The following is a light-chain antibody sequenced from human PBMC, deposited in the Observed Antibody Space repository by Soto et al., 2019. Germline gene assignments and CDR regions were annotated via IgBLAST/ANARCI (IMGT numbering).Light chain of an antibody. J-gene: IGLJ2*01. CDR1: SSNIGAGYN. V-gene: IGLV1-40*01. CDR2: GNS. CDR3: QSYDSSLSDVV. Sequence: QSVLTQPPSVSGAPGQRVTISCTGSSSNIGAGYNVHWYQHLPGTAPKLLIYGNSNRPSGVPDRFSGSKSGTSASLATTGLQAEDEADYYCQSYDSSLSDVVFGGGTQLTVL.